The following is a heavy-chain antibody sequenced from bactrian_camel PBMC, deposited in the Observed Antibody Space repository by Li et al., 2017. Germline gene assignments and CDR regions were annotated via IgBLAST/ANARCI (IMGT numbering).Heavy chain of an antibody. Sequence: HVQLAESGGGSVRAGGSLRLSCATSRDIYSSYCMGWVRQAPGKESEGVAAIASDGRTSYADSVKGRFTISKDDAKSILYLRMNSLKPEDTAMYYCAADVTRRNCAGRFGVGEGEWGQGTQVTVS. CDR1: RDIYSSYC. D-gene: IGHD7*01. J-gene: IGHJ4*01. CDR2: IASDGRT. CDR3: AADVTRRNCAGRFGVGEGE. V-gene: IGHV3S53*01.